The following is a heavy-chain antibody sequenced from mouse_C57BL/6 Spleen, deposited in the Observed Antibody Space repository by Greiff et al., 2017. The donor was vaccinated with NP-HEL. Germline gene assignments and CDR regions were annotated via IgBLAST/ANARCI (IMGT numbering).Heavy chain of an antibody. CDR3: ARGGDYAMDY. CDR2: IDPSDSYT. V-gene: IGHV1-59*01. Sequence: VKLQQPGAELVRPGTSVKLSCKASGYTFTSYWMHWVKQRPGQGLEWIGVIDPSDSYTNYNQKFKGKATLTVDTSSSTAYMQLSSLTSEDSAVYYCARGGDYAMDYWGQGTSVTVSS. CDR1: GYTFTSYW. J-gene: IGHJ4*01.